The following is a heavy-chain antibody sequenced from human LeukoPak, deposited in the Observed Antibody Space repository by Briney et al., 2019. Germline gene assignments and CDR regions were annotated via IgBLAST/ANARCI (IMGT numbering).Heavy chain of an antibody. CDR2: IWYDGSKK. CDR3: ARVAGHDIRGLITYYFDD. V-gene: IGHV3-33*01. Sequence: PGRSLRLSCAASGFTFRSYGMQWVRQAPGKGLEWVAIIWYDGSKKYYADSVKGRFTISRDNSKNTLYLQMNSLRAEDTAVYYCARVAGHDIRGLITYYFDDWGQGTLDTVSS. CDR1: GFTFRSYG. J-gene: IGHJ4*02. D-gene: IGHD3-10*01.